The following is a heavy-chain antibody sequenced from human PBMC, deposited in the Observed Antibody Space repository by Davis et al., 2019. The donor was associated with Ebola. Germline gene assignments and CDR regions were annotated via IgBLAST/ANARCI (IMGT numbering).Heavy chain of an antibody. J-gene: IGHJ6*03. D-gene: IGHD1-1*01. CDR2: IIPIFGTA. V-gene: IGHV1-69*13. CDR1: GYTFTSYA. CDR3: AREPETAYYYYYMDV. Sequence: SVKVSCKASGYTFTSYAISWVRQAPGQGLEWMGGIIPIFGTANYAQKFQGRVTITADESTSTAYMELSSLRSEDTAVYYCAREPETAYYYYYMDVWGKGTTVTVSS.